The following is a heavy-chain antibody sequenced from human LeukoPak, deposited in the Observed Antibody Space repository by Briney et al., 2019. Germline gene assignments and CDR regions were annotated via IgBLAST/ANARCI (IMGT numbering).Heavy chain of an antibody. D-gene: IGHD3-10*02. J-gene: IGHJ3*02. CDR1: GGSIGTYY. V-gene: IGHV4-59*01. CDR3: ARAVPGDAFDI. CDR2: IYYNGYT. Sequence: SETLSLTCTVSGGSIGTYYWSWIRQPPGKGLEWIGYIYYNGYTDYNPSLKSRVTISLHTSKNQFSLKLSSVTAADTAVYYCARAVPGDAFDIWGQGTMVTVSS.